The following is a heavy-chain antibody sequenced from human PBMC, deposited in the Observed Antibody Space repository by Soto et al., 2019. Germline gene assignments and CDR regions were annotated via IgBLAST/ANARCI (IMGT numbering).Heavy chain of an antibody. CDR1: GGSISSGGYS. V-gene: IGHV4-30-2*01. CDR3: AREIVYDSSGHNWFDP. J-gene: IGHJ5*02. Sequence: SETLSLTCAVSGGSISSGGYSWSWIRQPPGKGLEWIGYIYHSGSTYYNPSLKSRVTISVDRSKNQFSLKLSSVTAADTAVYYCAREIVYDSSGHNWFDPWGQGTLVTVCS. D-gene: IGHD3-22*01. CDR2: IYHSGST.